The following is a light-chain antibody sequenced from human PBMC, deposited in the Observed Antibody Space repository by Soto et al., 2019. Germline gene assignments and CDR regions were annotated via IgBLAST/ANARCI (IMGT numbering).Light chain of an antibody. J-gene: IGLJ2*01. V-gene: IGLV2-8*01. CDR3: TSYAGRNNVV. CDR1: SSDVDSYNY. Sequence: QSALTQPPSASGSPGHSVTISCTGTSSDVDSYNYVSWYQQHPGKAPKLIIYEVSTRPSGVPDRFSGSKSGNTASLTVSGLQAEDEANYYCTSYAGRNNVVFGGGTKLTVL. CDR2: EVS.